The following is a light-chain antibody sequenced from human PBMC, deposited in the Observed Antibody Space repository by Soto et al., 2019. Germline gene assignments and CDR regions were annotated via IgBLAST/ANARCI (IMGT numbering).Light chain of an antibody. CDR2: DAS. V-gene: IGKV3-11*01. CDR1: QSVSRY. J-gene: IGKJ2*01. CDR3: QHRSNWPRT. Sequence: SLSPGDTATLSCRASQSVSRYLAWYQQKPGQAPRLLIYDASNRATGIPARFSGSGSGTDFTLTIGSLEPEDFAVYYCQHRSNWPRTFGQGTKVEIK.